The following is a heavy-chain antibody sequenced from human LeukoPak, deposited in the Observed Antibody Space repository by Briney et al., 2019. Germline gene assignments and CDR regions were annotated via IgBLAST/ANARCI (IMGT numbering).Heavy chain of an antibody. CDR3: ARNGLQWLANGGFDI. CDR2: ISSSGSTI. D-gene: IGHD6-19*01. Sequence: PGGSLRLSCAASGFTFSSYEMNWVRQAPGKGLEWVSYISSSGSTIYYGDSVKGRFTISRDNAKNSLYLQMNSLRAEDTAVYYCARNGLQWLANGGFDIWGLGTMVTVSS. J-gene: IGHJ3*02. CDR1: GFTFSSYE. V-gene: IGHV3-48*03.